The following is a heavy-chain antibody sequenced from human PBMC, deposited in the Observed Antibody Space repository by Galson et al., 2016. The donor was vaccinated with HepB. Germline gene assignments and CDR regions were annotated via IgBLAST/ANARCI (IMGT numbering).Heavy chain of an antibody. CDR1: GFTFSRFA. CDR2: ISDSGDTT. D-gene: IGHD3-10*01. CDR3: VKGTSLVRGVPNYYYVMDV. Sequence: SLRLSCAASGFTFSRFAMHWVRQAPGKALEFVSTISDSGDTTYYADYVKARFNISRDNSKHTLYLQVRSLRPEDKAVYYCVKGTSLVRGVPNYYYVMDVWGQGTTVTVSS. V-gene: IGHV3-64D*06. J-gene: IGHJ6*01.